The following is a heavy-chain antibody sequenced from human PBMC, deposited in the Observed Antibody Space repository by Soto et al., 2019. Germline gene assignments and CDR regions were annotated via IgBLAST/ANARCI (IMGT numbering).Heavy chain of an antibody. Sequence: HPGGSLRFSCAASGFTFSSYGMHWVRRAPGKGLEWVAVISYDGSYKYYADSVKGRFTISRDNSKSTLYLQMNSLRAEDTAVYYCAKDLLRFLEWFPSGDGMYVWGQGTTVTVSS. CDR1: GFTFSSYG. CDR2: ISYDGSYK. J-gene: IGHJ6*02. CDR3: AKDLLRFLEWFPSGDGMYV. V-gene: IGHV3-30*18. D-gene: IGHD3-3*01.